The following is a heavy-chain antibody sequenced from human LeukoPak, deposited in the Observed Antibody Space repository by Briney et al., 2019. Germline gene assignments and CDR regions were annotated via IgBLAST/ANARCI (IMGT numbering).Heavy chain of an antibody. CDR1: GGSFSSYY. J-gene: IGHJ5*02. D-gene: IGHD3-3*02. CDR3: ARRRSHFLNWFDP. CDR2: IYYSGST. Sequence: SETLSLTCAVYGGSFSSYYWGWIRQPPGKGLEWIGSIYYSGSTYYNPSLKSRVTISVDTSKNQFSLKLSSVTAADTAVYYCARRRSHFLNWFDPWGQGTLVTVSS. V-gene: IGHV4-39*01.